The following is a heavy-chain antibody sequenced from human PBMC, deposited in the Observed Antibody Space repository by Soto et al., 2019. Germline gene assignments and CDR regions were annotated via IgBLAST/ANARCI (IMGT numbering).Heavy chain of an antibody. CDR3: AHRPRSGHRLGYFDY. V-gene: IGHV2-5*02. D-gene: IGHD3-3*01. Sequence: SGPTLVNPTQPLTLTCTFSGFSLSTSGVGVGWIRQPPGKALEWLALIYWDDDKRYSPSLKSRLTITKDTSKNQVVLTMTNMDPVDTATYYCAHRPRSGHRLGYFDYWGQGTLVTVSS. CDR1: GFSLSTSGVG. CDR2: IYWDDDK. J-gene: IGHJ4*02.